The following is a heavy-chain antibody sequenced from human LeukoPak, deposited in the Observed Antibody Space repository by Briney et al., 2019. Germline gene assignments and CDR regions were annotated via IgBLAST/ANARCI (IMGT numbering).Heavy chain of an antibody. D-gene: IGHD2-21*02. Sequence: SETLSLTCTVSGGSISSYYWSWIRQPPGEGLEWIGYIYYSGSTNYNPSLKSRVTISVDTSKNQFSLKLSSVTAADTAVYYCARYSYCGGDCYDAFDIWGQGTMVTVSS. CDR3: ARYSYCGGDCYDAFDI. CDR2: IYYSGST. V-gene: IGHV4-59*01. J-gene: IGHJ3*02. CDR1: GGSISSYY.